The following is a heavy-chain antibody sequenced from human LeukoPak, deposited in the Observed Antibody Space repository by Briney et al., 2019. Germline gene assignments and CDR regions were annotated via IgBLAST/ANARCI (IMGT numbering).Heavy chain of an antibody. J-gene: IGHJ4*02. CDR1: GFTFSSSA. CDR3: AKSDRSSNTWYDY. Sequence: GGSLRLSCAASGFTFSSSAMSWVRQAPGKGLEWVSGSGTGGNSYYADSVKGRFTISRDSSKNTLNLQMNSLRTEDTAIYYCAKSDRSSNTWYDYWGQGTLVTVSS. D-gene: IGHD6-13*01. V-gene: IGHV3-23*01. CDR2: SGTGGNS.